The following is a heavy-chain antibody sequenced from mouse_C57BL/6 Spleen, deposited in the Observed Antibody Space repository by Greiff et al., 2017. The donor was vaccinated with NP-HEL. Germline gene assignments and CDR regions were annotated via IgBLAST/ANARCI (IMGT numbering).Heavy chain of an antibody. CDR1: GFTFSDYY. Sequence: EVQVVESEGGLVQPGSSIKLSCTASGFTFSDYYMAWVRQVPEKGLEWVANINYDGSSTYYLDSLKSRFIISRDNAKNILYLQMSSLKSEDTATYYCARDRDYFDYWGQGTTLTVSS. J-gene: IGHJ2*01. CDR2: INYDGSST. D-gene: IGHD3-1*01. CDR3: ARDRDYFDY. V-gene: IGHV5-16*01.